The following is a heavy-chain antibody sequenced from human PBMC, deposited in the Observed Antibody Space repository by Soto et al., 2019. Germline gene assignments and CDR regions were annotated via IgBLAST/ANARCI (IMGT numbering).Heavy chain of an antibody. CDR1: GYTFTSHG. Sequence: QVHLVQSGGEVKKPGASVKVSCKASGYTFTSHGISWVRQAPGHGLEWMGWISAHNGDTNYAQKLQGRVTVTTDTSTSTVYRERRGLRSEDTAVYDCARMVRGSNNYYYYCMDVWGKGTMVTVSS. CDR2: ISAHNGDT. CDR3: ARMVRGSNNYYYYCMDV. D-gene: IGHD3-10*01. V-gene: IGHV1-18*01. J-gene: IGHJ6*03.